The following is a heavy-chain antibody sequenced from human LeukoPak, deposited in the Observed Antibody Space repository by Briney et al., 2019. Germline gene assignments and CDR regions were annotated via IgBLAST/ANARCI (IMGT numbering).Heavy chain of an antibody. CDR1: GYTFTSYY. D-gene: IGHD3-3*01. CDR2: INPSGGST. J-gene: IGHJ4*02. CDR3: ARVRLFGVVIMDFDY. Sequence: ASVKVSCKASGYTFTSYYMHWVRQAPGQGLEWMGIINPSGGSTRYAQKFQGRVTMTRDTSTSTVYMELSSLRSEDTAVYYCARVRLFGVVIMDFDYWGQGTLVTVSS. V-gene: IGHV1-46*01.